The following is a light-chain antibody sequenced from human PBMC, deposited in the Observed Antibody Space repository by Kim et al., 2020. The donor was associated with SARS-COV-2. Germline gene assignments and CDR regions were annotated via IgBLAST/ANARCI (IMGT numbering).Light chain of an antibody. CDR1: SSDVGSYNN. J-gene: IGLJ3*02. Sequence: GQSVTISCTGTSSDVGSYNNVSWYQQHPGKVPKLIIYDGNKRPSGVSDRFSGAKSGNTASLTISGLQADDEADYYCCSYAGSIPWLFGEGTKVTVL. CDR3: CSYAGSIPWL. V-gene: IGLV2-11*01. CDR2: DGN.